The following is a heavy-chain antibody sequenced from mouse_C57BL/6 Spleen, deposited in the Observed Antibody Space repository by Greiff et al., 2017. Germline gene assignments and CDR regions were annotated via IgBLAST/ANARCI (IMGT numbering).Heavy chain of an antibody. CDR1: GYSITSGYD. V-gene: IGHV3-1*01. J-gene: IGHJ4*01. Sequence: VQLQQSGPGMVKPSQSLSLTCTVTGYSITSGYDWHWIRHFPGNKLEWMGYISYSGSTNYNPSLKSRISITHDTSKNHFFLKLNAVTTEDTATYYCARGVPYGYDYAMDYWGQGTSVTVSS. D-gene: IGHD2-2*01. CDR3: ARGVPYGYDYAMDY. CDR2: ISYSGST.